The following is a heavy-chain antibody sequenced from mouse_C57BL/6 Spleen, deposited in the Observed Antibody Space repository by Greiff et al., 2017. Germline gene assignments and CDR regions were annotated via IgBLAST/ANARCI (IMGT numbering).Heavy chain of an antibody. V-gene: IGHV1-81*01. CDR3: ARSDYDYAMDY. D-gene: IGHD1-1*02. J-gene: IGHJ4*01. Sequence: VKVVESGAELARPGASVKLSCKASGYTFTSYGISWVKQRTGQGLEWIGEIYPRSGNTYYNEKFKGKATLTADKSSSTAYMELRSLTSEDSAVYFCARSDYDYAMDYWGQGTSVTVSS. CDR2: IYPRSGNT. CDR1: GYTFTSYG.